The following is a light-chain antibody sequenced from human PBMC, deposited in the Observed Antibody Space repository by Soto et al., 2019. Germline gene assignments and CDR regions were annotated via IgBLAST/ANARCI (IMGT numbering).Light chain of an antibody. Sequence: EIVLTQSPATLSVSPGERATLSCRASQSVNSNLTWYQQKPGQAPRLLIYGASTRAAGIPARFSGTGSGTDFTLIISSLQSEDFAVYFCQQYNNWPPLFTFGPGTKVDIK. CDR2: GAS. V-gene: IGKV3-15*01. CDR1: QSVNSN. J-gene: IGKJ3*01. CDR3: QQYNNWPPLFT.